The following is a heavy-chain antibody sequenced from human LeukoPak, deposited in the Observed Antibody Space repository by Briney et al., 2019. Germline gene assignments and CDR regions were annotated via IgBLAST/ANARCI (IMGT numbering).Heavy chain of an antibody. V-gene: IGHV3-30*18. CDR2: ISYDGSKK. J-gene: IGHJ6*04. Sequence: GGSLRLSCPASGFTFSSYGMHWVRQAPGKGLEWVAVISYDGSKKYYADSVKGRFTISRDDSKNTLYLQMNSLRAEDTAVYYCANTVNYYYYYYDMDVWGKGTTVTVSS. D-gene: IGHD4-17*01. CDR1: GFTFSSYG. CDR3: ANTVNYYYYYYDMDV.